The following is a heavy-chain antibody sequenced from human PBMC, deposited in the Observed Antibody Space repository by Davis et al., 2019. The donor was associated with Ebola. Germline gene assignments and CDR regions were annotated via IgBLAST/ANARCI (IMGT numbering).Heavy chain of an antibody. D-gene: IGHD5-18*01. Sequence: PGGSLRLSCAASGLTVSSYWMHWVRQAPGKGLVWVSRISSDGSSTSYADSVKGRFTISRDNSKNTLFLQMNNLRVEDTALYYCATSQVNTGNLNYWGQGTLVTVSS. V-gene: IGHV3-74*01. CDR2: ISSDGSST. CDR3: ATSQVNTGNLNY. J-gene: IGHJ4*02. CDR1: GLTVSSYW.